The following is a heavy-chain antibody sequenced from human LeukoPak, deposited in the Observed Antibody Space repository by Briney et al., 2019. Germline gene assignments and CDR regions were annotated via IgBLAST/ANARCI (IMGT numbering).Heavy chain of an antibody. CDR3: ASPPIYGDPYYFDY. Sequence: GASVKVSCKASGYTFTSYDINWVRQATGQGLEWMGWMNPNSGNTGYAQKFQGRVTITRNTSISTAYMELSSLRSEDTAVYYCASPPIYGDPYYFDYWGQGTLVTVSS. CDR1: GYTFTSYD. V-gene: IGHV1-8*03. CDR2: MNPNSGNT. D-gene: IGHD4-17*01. J-gene: IGHJ4*02.